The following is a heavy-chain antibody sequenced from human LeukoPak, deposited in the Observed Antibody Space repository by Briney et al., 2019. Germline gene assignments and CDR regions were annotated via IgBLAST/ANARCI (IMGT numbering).Heavy chain of an antibody. J-gene: IGHJ2*01. CDR1: GFTFSSYA. CDR2: ISGSGGST. V-gene: IGHV3-23*01. Sequence: PGGSLRLSCAASGFTFSSYAMSWVRQAPGKGLEWVSAISGSGGSTYYADSVKGRFTISRDNSKNTLYLQMNSLRAEDTAVYYCAKIRGSGIAAAGPGLWYFDLWGRGTLVTVSS. D-gene: IGHD6-13*01. CDR3: AKIRGSGIAAAGPGLWYFDL.